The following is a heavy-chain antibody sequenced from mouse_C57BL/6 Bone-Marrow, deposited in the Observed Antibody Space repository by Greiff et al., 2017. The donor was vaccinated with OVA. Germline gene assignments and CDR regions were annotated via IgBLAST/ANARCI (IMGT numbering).Heavy chain of an antibody. J-gene: IGHJ4*01. CDR2: IYPRSGNT. CDR1: GYTFTTYG. V-gene: IGHV1-81*01. CDR3: ARLGLLSMDY. D-gene: IGHD2-3*01. Sequence: QVQLQQSGAELARPGASVKLSCKASGYTFTTYGISWVKQRTGQGLEWIGEIYPRSGNTYYNEKFKGKATLTADKSSSTAYMELRRLTSEDSAVYVCARLGLLSMDYWGQGTSVTVSS.